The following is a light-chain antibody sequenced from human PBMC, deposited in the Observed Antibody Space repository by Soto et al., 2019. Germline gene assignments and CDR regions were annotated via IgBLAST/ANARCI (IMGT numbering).Light chain of an antibody. V-gene: IGKV1-39*01. CDR3: HQSYSTPPFT. Sequence: DIQMTQSPSPLSASVGDRVDITCRTSQSVSSYLNWYQAKPGKAPKLLIYEASSLESGVPSRFSGSGSGTDFTLTISSLQPEDSATYYCHQSYSTPPFTFGPGPKVDIK. J-gene: IGKJ3*01. CDR1: QSVSSY. CDR2: EAS.